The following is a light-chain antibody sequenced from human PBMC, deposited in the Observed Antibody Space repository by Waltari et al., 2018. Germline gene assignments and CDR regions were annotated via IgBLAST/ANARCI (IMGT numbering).Light chain of an antibody. Sequence: QSALTQPASVSGSPGQSITMSSAGTSTDIGGYNFVSWYQHHPGKTPKLIIYDVTNRPSGVSNRFSGSKTVNTAYLTISGLRAEDEADYYCSSYTSSITVIFGGGTKVTVL. CDR1: STDIGGYNF. J-gene: IGLJ2*01. CDR2: DVT. CDR3: SSYTSSITVI. V-gene: IGLV2-14*03.